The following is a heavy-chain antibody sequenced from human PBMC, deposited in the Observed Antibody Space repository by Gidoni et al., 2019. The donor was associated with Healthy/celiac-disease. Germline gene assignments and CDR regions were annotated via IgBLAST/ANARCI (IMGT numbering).Heavy chain of an antibody. J-gene: IGHJ4*02. CDR1: GFTFDDYA. D-gene: IGHD5-18*01. CDR2: ISWNSGSI. CDR3: AKDIERYTAMGYYFDY. V-gene: IGHV3-9*01. Sequence: EVQLVESGGGLVQPGRSLSLSCAASGFTFDDYAMHWVRQAPGKGLEWVSGISWNSGSIGYADSVKGRFTISRDNAKNSLYLQMNSLRAEDTALYYCAKDIERYTAMGYYFDYWGQGTLVTVSS.